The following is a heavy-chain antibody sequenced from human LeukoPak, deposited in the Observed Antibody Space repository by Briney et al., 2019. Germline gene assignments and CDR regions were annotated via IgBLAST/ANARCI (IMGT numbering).Heavy chain of an antibody. CDR1: GYTFTSYY. J-gene: IGHJ6*02. CDR2: INPSRGST. Sequence: ASVKVSCKASGYTFTSYYMHWVGQAPGQGLEWMGIINPSRGSTSYAQKFQGRVTMTRDTSTSTVYMELSSLRSEDTAVYYCARERIAAAGEEFYYYYGMDVWGQGTTVTVSS. CDR3: ARERIAAAGEEFYYYYGMDV. V-gene: IGHV1-46*01. D-gene: IGHD6-13*01.